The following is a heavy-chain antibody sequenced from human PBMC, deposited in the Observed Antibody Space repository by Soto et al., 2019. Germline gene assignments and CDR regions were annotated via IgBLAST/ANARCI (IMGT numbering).Heavy chain of an antibody. CDR1: GGSFSGYY. J-gene: IGHJ4*02. CDR3: ARHKWLANFDY. Sequence: PSETLSLTCAVYGGSFSGYYWSWIRQPPGKGLEWIGEINHSGSTNYNPSLKSRVTISVDTSKNQFSLKLSSVTAADTAVYYCARHKWLANFDYWGQGTLVTVS. V-gene: IGHV4-34*01. CDR2: INHSGST. D-gene: IGHD6-19*01.